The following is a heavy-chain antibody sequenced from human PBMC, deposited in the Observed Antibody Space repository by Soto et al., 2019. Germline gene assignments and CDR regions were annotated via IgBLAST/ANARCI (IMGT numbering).Heavy chain of an antibody. J-gene: IGHJ6*03. V-gene: IGHV3-74*01. CDR2: INGDGSMT. CDR1: GFSFSDYR. Sequence: EVQLVESGGGLVQPGGSLRLSCGASGFSFSDYRMHWVRQAPGKGLVWVARINGDGSMTSYADSVKGRFTVSRNNADNTLFLQMSSLRAEDTAVYYCAREGYSNYDFYYLYMNAWGKGTTVTVSS. D-gene: IGHD4-4*01. CDR3: AREGYSNYDFYYLYMNA.